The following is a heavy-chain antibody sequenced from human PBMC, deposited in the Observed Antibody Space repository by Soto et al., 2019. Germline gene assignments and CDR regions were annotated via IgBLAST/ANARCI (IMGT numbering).Heavy chain of an antibody. D-gene: IGHD6-19*01. V-gene: IGHV4-31*03. CDR2: IYYSGST. CDR3: ARVFPVAGTSALPDY. J-gene: IGHJ4*02. CDR1: GGSISSGGYY. Sequence: QVQLQESGPGLVKPSQTLSLTCTVSGGSISSGGYYWSWIRQHPGKGLEWIGYIYYSGSTYYNPSLKSRVTISVDTSKKQFSLKLSSVTAADTAVYYCARVFPVAGTSALPDYWGQGTLVTVSS.